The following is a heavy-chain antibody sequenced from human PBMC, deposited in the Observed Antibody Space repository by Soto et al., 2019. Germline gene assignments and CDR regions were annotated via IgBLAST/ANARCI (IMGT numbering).Heavy chain of an antibody. CDR2: ISGSGGGT. CDR1: GFTFRTYA. Sequence: GGSLRLSCAASGFTFRTYAMSWVRQAPGKGLEWVSAISGSGGGTYYAGSVKGRFTISRDNSKNTLYLQMNSPRAEDTAVYYCAKTEHCSRTSCYSGLFDYWGQGTLVTVSS. CDR3: AKTEHCSRTSCYSGLFDY. J-gene: IGHJ4*02. D-gene: IGHD2-2*01. V-gene: IGHV3-23*01.